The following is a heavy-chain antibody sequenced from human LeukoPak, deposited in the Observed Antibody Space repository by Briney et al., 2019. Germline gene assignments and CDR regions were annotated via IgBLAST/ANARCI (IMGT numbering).Heavy chain of an antibody. CDR2: IYYSGRA. D-gene: IGHD2-21*02. Sequence: PSETLSLTCTVSGASISSYYWSWIRQPPGKGLEWIGYIYYSGRANYNPSLRSRLTTSVDTSKNQFPLKLSSVTAADTAVYYCARGDYYFDYWGQGTLVTVSS. J-gene: IGHJ4*02. CDR1: GASISSYY. CDR3: ARGDYYFDY. V-gene: IGHV4-59*01.